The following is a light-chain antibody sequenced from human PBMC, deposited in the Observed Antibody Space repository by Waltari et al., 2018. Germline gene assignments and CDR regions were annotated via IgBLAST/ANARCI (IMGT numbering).Light chain of an antibody. CDR3: QSYDSSLWV. J-gene: IGLJ3*02. CDR2: EDN. CDR1: SGSIASNY. Sequence: NFMLTQPHSVSESPGKTVTISCTRSSGSIASNYVQWYQQRPGSSPTTVIYEDNQRPSGVPARFSGSIDSSSNSASLTISGLKTEDEADYSCQSYDSSLWVFGGGTKLTVL. V-gene: IGLV6-57*01.